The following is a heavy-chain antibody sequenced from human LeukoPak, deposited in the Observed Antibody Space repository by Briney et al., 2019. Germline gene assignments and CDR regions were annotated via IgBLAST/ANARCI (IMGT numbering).Heavy chain of an antibody. D-gene: IGHD3-22*01. V-gene: IGHV4-38-2*02. CDR2: IDHSGTI. J-gene: IGHJ4*02. CDR3: ARVMDYYDRDGYPPPAAADY. Sequence: SETLSLTCSVPGYSISSGYYWGWIRKPPGKGLEWIGSIDHSGTIYYNPSFKSRVTISVDTSKNQFSLKLNSVTAADTAVYHCARVMDYYDRDGYPPPAAADYWGQGTLVTVSS. CDR1: GYSISSGYY.